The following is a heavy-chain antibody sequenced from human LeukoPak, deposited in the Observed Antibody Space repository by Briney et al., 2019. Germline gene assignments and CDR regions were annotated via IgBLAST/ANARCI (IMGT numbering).Heavy chain of an antibody. CDR3: AKDSVRFVTANSHGDY. V-gene: IGHV3-30*02. CDR1: GFTFSSYG. Sequence: GGSLRLSCAASGFTFSSYGMHWVRQAPGKGLEWVAFIRYDGSNKYYADSVKGRFTISRDNSKNTLYLQMNSLRAEDTAVYYCAKDSVRFVTANSHGDYWGQGTLVTVSS. CDR2: IRYDGSNK. D-gene: IGHD5-18*01. J-gene: IGHJ4*02.